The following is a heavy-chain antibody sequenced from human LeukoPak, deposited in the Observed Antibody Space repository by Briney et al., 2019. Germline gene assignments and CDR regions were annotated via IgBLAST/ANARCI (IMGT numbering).Heavy chain of an antibody. CDR2: IIPIFGTA. CDR1: GGTFSSYA. Sequence: SVKVSCKASGGTFSSYAISCVRQAPVQGLEWMGGIIPIFGTANYAQKFQGRVTITADESTSTAYMELSSLRSEDTAVYYCASDMVRGLIIRYWGQGTLVTVSS. J-gene: IGHJ4*02. CDR3: ASDMVRGLIIRY. D-gene: IGHD3-10*01. V-gene: IGHV1-69*13.